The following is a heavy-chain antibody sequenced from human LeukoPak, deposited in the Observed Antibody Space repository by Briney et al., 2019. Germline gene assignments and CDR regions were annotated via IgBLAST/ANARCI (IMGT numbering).Heavy chain of an antibody. CDR1: GFTFSTYW. Sequence: PGGSLRLSCAASGFTFSTYWVHWVRQAPGKGLVWVSRINSDGSSTTYADSVRGRFTISRDNAKNTLYLQMNSLRAEDTAVYYCARDGGMITFGGVIVIPSFDYWGQGTLVTVSS. CDR2: INSDGSST. V-gene: IGHV3-74*03. J-gene: IGHJ4*02. D-gene: IGHD3-16*02. CDR3: ARDGGMITFGGVIVIPSFDY.